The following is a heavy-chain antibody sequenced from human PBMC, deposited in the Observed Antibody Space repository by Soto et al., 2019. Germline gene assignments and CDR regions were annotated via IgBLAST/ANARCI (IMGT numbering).Heavy chain of an antibody. J-gene: IGHJ3*01. CDR1: GYTFTDYD. Sequence: QVQLVQSGAEVRRPGTSVMVSCKTSGYTFTDYDINWVQQATGQGLEWMGWMNPNSGNTGYAQKFQGRVSMTRNTATSTDYMELSSLRSDDTAIYYCARDSSTTNPVWGQGTMVTVSS. D-gene: IGHD2-2*01. CDR2: MNPNSGNT. V-gene: IGHV1-8*01. CDR3: ARDSSTTNPV.